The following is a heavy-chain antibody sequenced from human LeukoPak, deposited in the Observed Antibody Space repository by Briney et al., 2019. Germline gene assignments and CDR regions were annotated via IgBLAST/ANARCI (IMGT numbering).Heavy chain of an antibody. CDR1: GFTFTSYG. CDR3: ARRAGAYSHPYDY. D-gene: IGHD4/OR15-4a*01. V-gene: IGHV3-30*03. J-gene: IGHJ4*02. Sequence: GGSLRLSCAASGFTFTSYGFHWVRQAPGKALEWVAFMSYDGNKKYGDSVKGRFTISRDNAKNTLYLQMNSLRAEDTAVYYCARRAGAYSHPYDYWGQGTLVTVSS. CDR2: MSYDGNK.